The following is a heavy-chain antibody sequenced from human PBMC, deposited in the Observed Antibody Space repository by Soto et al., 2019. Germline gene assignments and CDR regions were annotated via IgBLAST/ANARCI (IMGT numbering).Heavy chain of an antibody. D-gene: IGHD3-22*01. CDR2: IIPIFGTA. Sequence: SVKVSCKASGGTFSSYAISWVRQAPGQGLEWMGGIIPIFGTANYAQKFQGRVTITADESMSTAYMELSSLRSEDTAVYYCARVPSYYYDSSGPIDYWGQGTLVTVSS. CDR1: GGTFSSYA. CDR3: ARVPSYYYDSSGPIDY. J-gene: IGHJ4*02. V-gene: IGHV1-69*13.